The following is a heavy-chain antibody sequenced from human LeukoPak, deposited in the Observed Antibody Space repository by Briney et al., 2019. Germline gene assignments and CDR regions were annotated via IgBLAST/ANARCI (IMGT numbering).Heavy chain of an antibody. Sequence: ASVKVSCKTSGYTFIGYYIHWVRQAPGQGLEWMGIINPSGGSTSYAQKFQGRVTMTRDMSTSTVYMELSSLRSEDTAVYYCARGLLRFLEGGFDYWGQGTLVTVSS. V-gene: IGHV1-46*01. D-gene: IGHD3-3*01. CDR1: GYTFIGYY. CDR3: ARGLLRFLEGGFDY. CDR2: INPSGGST. J-gene: IGHJ4*02.